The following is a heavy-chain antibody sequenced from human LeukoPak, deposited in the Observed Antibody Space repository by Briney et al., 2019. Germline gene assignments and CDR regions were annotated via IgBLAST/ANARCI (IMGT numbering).Heavy chain of an antibody. V-gene: IGHV4-39*01. Sequence: SETLSLTCTVSGGSISSSSNYWGWVRQPPGKGLEWIGTVYSTGSTTYTNPSLKSRVTISVDTSKNQFSLKLSSVTAADTAVYYCARHEEEDGYNAKTIDYWGQGTLVTVSS. J-gene: IGHJ4*02. CDR2: VYSTGSTT. CDR1: GGSISSSSNY. D-gene: IGHD5-24*01. CDR3: ARHEEEDGYNAKTIDY.